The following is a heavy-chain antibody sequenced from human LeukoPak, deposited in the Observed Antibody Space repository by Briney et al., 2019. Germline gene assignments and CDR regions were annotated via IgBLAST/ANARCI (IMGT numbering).Heavy chain of an antibody. D-gene: IGHD6-13*01. V-gene: IGHV3-30-3*01. CDR2: VLSDGNKK. CDR1: GFIFNSFS. J-gene: IGHJ4*02. Sequence: GSLRLSCAASGFIFNSFSMHGARQAPGKGPDWVAAVLSDGNKKYSADSVKGRFTISKDNSRNTLYLQMNSLRADDTAMYYCTRGKAKGQSSSWPFDYWGQGTLVTVST. CDR3: TRGKAKGQSSSWPFDY.